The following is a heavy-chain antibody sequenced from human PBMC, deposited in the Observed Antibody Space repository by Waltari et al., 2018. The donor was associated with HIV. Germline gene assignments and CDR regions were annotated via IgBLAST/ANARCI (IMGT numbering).Heavy chain of an antibody. J-gene: IGHJ5*02. D-gene: IGHD3-22*01. CDR2: ITSDSDAI. CDR1: GFTFSTYN. Sequence: DVLLVESGGGLVQTGGSLRLSCAASGFTFSTYNMHWVRQAPGKGLEWLASITSDSDAIYYAQSVRGRFIVSRDNADNSLHLEMNSLRADDTAVYYCARDDSGAYHLGWFDPWGQGTLVSVSS. CDR3: ARDDSGAYHLGWFDP. V-gene: IGHV3-48*01.